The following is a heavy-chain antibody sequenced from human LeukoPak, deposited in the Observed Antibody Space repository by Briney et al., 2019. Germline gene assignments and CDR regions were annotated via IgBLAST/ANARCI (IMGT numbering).Heavy chain of an antibody. CDR2: TRSKANSYAT. CDR1: GFTFSGSA. Sequence: GGSLRLSCAASGFTFSGSAMHWVRQASGKGLEWVGRTRSKANSYATAYAASVKGRFTISRDDSKNTAYLQMNSLKTEDTAVYYCTLSAAGPPWFDPWGQGTLVTVSS. J-gene: IGHJ5*02. CDR3: TLSAAGPPWFDP. V-gene: IGHV3-73*01. D-gene: IGHD6-13*01.